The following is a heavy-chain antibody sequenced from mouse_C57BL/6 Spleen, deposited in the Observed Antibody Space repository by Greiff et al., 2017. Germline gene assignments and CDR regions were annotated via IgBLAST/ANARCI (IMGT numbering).Heavy chain of an antibody. CDR2: IYPRSGNS. J-gene: IGHJ2*01. CDR1: GYTFTSYG. V-gene: IGHV1-81*01. D-gene: IGHD2-5*01. CDR3: ASGNSNYFDY. Sequence: LVESGAELARPGASVKLSCKASGYTFTSYGISWVKQRTGQGLEWIGEIYPRSGNSYYNEKFKGKATLTADKSSSTAYMELRSLTSEDSAVYFCASGNSNYFDYGGQGTTLTVSS.